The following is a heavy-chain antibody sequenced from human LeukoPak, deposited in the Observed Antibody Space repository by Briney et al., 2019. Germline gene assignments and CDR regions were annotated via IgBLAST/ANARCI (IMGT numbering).Heavy chain of an antibody. CDR1: GGSISSSSYY. CDR2: IYYTGST. D-gene: IGHD1-26*01. CDR3: ARDLSLGGAFDI. J-gene: IGHJ3*02. Sequence: SETLSLTCTVSGGSISSSSYYWGWSRQPPGKGLEWIGTIYYTGSTYYNPSLESRVTMSVDMSTNQFSLRLSSVAASDTAVYYCARDLSLGGAFDIWGQGTMVTVSS. V-gene: IGHV4-39*02.